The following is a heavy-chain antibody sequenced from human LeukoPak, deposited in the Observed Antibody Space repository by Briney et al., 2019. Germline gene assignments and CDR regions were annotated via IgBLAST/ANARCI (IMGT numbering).Heavy chain of an antibody. CDR2: IYYSGST. V-gene: IGHV4-59*08. CDR1: GGSISSYY. Sequence: SETLSLTCTVSGGSISSYYWSWLRQPPGKGLEWIGYIYYSGSTNYNPSLKSRVTISVDTSKNQFSLKLSSVTAADTAVYYCARQRGNSNYDLFDYWGQGTLVTVSS. J-gene: IGHJ4*02. D-gene: IGHD4-11*01. CDR3: ARQRGNSNYDLFDY.